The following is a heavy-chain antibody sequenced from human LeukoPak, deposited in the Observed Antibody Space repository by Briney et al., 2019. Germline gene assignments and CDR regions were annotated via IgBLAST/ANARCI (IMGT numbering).Heavy chain of an antibody. Sequence: GGSLRLSCAASGFTFSGYEMNWVRQAPGKGLEWVSYISSSGSTIYYADSVKGRFTISRDNAKNSLYLQMNSLRAEDTAVYYCAKVLRSAYYMDVWGKGTTVTVSS. D-gene: IGHD2-8*01. CDR2: ISSSGSTI. V-gene: IGHV3-48*03. CDR1: GFTFSGYE. J-gene: IGHJ6*03. CDR3: AKVLRSAYYMDV.